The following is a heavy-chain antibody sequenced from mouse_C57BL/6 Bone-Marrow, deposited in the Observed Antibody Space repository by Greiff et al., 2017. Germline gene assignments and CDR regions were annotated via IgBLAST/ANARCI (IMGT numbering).Heavy chain of an antibody. CDR3: ARTGYYYGSSYPWYFDV. CDR2: ISSGSSTI. CDR1: GFTFSDYG. V-gene: IGHV5-17*01. D-gene: IGHD1-1*01. Sequence: EVQLVESGGGLVKPGGSLKLSCAASGFTFSDYGMHWVRQAPEKGLEWVAYISSGSSTIYSADTVKGRFTISRDNAKNTLFLQMTSLRSEDTAMYYCARTGYYYGSSYPWYFDVWGTGTTVTVSS. J-gene: IGHJ1*03.